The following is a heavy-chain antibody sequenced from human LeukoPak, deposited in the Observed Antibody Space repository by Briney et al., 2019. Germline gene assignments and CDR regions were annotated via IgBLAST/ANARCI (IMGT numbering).Heavy chain of an antibody. CDR1: GFTFDDYA. Sequence: PGRSLRLSCAASGFTFDDYAMHWVRQAPGKGLEWVSSISSSSSYIYYADSVKGRFTISRDNAKNSLYLQMNSLRAEDTAVYYCARDKYDFWSGYSPANWFDPWGQGTLVTVSS. D-gene: IGHD3-3*01. J-gene: IGHJ5*02. CDR2: ISSSSSYI. CDR3: ARDKYDFWSGYSPANWFDP. V-gene: IGHV3-21*01.